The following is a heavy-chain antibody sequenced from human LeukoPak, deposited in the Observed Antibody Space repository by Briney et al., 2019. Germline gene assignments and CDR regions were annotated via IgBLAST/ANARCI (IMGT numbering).Heavy chain of an antibody. V-gene: IGHV3-21*06. J-gene: IGHJ4*02. D-gene: IGHD3-3*01. CDR3: TTEPPSTERITIPAGY. Sequence: GGSLRLPCAASGFTFSSYSMNWVRQAPGKGLEWVSFISSSNSYIYYADSVKRRFTISRDNAKNSLYLQMNSLRAEDTAVYYCTTEPPSTERITIPAGYWGQGTLVTVSS. CDR1: GFTFSSYS. CDR2: ISSSNSYI.